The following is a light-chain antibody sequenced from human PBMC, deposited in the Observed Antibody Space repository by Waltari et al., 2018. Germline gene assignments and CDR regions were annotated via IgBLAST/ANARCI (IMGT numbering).Light chain of an antibody. CDR3: QQYYTTPFT. Sequence: DIVMTQYPDSLAVSLGERATINFQSSQSVLYISNNNNYLAWYQQKPGQPPQLLIYWASTRESGVPDRFSGSGSGTDFTLTISSLQAEDVAVYYCQQYYTTPFTFGPGTKVDIK. V-gene: IGKV4-1*01. CDR1: QSVLYISNNNNY. J-gene: IGKJ3*01. CDR2: WAS.